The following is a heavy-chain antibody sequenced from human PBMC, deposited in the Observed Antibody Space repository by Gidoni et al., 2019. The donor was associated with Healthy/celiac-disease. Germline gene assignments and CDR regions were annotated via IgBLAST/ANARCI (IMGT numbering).Heavy chain of an antibody. CDR3: ARAGIAVAGYLFDY. CDR2: ISYDGSNK. Sequence: QVQLVESWGGVVQPGSSLRLSCAASVFTFSSYGMHWVRQAPGKGLEWVAVISYDGSNKYYADSVKGRFTISRDNSKNTLYLQMNSLRAEDTAVYYCARAGIAVAGYLFDYWGQGTLVTVSS. CDR1: VFTFSSYG. V-gene: IGHV3-30*03. D-gene: IGHD6-19*01. J-gene: IGHJ4*02.